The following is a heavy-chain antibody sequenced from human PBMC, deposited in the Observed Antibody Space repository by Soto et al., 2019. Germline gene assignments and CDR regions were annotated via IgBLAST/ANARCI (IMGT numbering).Heavy chain of an antibody. CDR1: GFTFSDYY. CDR2: ISSSGSTI. CDR3: ARDGRCPAQRCGMDV. J-gene: IGHJ6*02. V-gene: IGHV3-11*01. D-gene: IGHD4-17*01. Sequence: GGSLRLSCAASGFTFSDYYMSWIRQAPGKGLEWVSYISSSGSTIYYADSVKGRFTISRDNEKNSRYLQMNILRAEDTAVYYCARDGRCPAQRCGMDVWGQGTTVTVSS.